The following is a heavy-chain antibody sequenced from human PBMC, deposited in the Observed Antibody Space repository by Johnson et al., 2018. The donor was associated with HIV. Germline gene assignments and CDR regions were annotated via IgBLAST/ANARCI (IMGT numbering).Heavy chain of an antibody. Sequence: QVQLVESGGGLVKPGGSLRLSCAASGFTFSDYYMSWIRQAPGKGLEWVSYISSSGSTIYYADSVKGRFTISRDNAKNSLYLQMNSLRAEDTAVYYCTTASPPYYNFWSGYGAFDIWGQGTMVTVSS. D-gene: IGHD3-3*01. V-gene: IGHV3-11*04. CDR1: GFTFSDYY. CDR2: ISSSGSTI. CDR3: TTASPPYYNFWSGYGAFDI. J-gene: IGHJ3*02.